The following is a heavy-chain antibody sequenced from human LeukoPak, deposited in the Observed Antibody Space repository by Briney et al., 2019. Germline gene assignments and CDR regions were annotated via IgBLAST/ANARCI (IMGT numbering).Heavy chain of an antibody. CDR1: GGSISSSNYY. CDR2: IYYSGST. J-gene: IGHJ4*02. D-gene: IGHD6-19*01. Sequence: SETLSLTCTVSGGSISSSNYYWGWIRQPPGEGLEWIGNIYYSGSTYYKPSLKTRVTISVDTSKNQFSLKLTSMTAADTAVYYCARHASVDGNWPRPLDYWGQGSLVTVSS. CDR3: ARHASVDGNWPRPLDY. V-gene: IGHV4-39*01.